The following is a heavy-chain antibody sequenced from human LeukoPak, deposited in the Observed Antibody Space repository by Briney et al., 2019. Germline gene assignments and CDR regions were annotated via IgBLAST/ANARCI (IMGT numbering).Heavy chain of an antibody. CDR3: AKEYNGYNGVFDY. Sequence: GGSLRLSCAASGFIFSTYSMDRVRQAPGKGLEWVSSITDGGSYIYYADSVKGRFTTSRDNAKNSLYLQMNSLRAEDTAVYYCAKEYNGYNGVFDYWGQGTLVTVSS. J-gene: IGHJ4*02. D-gene: IGHD5-24*01. CDR2: ITDGGSYI. V-gene: IGHV3-21*01. CDR1: GFIFSTYS.